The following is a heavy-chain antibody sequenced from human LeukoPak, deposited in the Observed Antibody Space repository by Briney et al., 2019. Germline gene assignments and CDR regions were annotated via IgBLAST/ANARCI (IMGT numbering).Heavy chain of an antibody. CDR2: INPSGGST. V-gene: IGHV1-46*01. J-gene: IGHJ4*02. CDR1: GYTFTSYY. CDR3: ARDLPNCSGGSCYSFDH. Sequence: ASVKVSCKASGYTFTSYYMHWVRQAPGQGLEWMGIINPSGGSTSYAQKFQGRVTMTRDMSTSTVYMELSSLRSEDTAVYYCARDLPNCSGGSCYSFDHWGQGTLVTVSS. D-gene: IGHD2-15*01.